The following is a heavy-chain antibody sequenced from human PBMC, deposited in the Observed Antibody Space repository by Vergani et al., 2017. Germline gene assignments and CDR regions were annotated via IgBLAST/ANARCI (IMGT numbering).Heavy chain of an antibody. CDR1: GFSFGDYA. V-gene: IGHV3-49*04. Sequence: EVQLVESGGGLVPPGRSLRLSCAASGFSFGDYAMTWVRQAPGKGLEWVAFIRNKAYGGTTEYAASVKGRFTISRDDSKRLAYLQLSGLKTEDTAVYFWSRGRGYSFGYSDYGGQGTLVTVSS. J-gene: IGHJ4*02. CDR3: SRGRGYSFGYSDY. D-gene: IGHD5-18*01. CDR2: IRNKAYGGTT.